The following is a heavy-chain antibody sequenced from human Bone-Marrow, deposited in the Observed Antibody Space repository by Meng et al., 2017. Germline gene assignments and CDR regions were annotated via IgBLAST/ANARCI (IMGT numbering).Heavy chain of an antibody. CDR2: INHSGST. CDR3: VRIRVTTENSRWDRYYYGMDV. J-gene: IGHJ6*02. CDR1: GGSISSFY. D-gene: IGHD4-17*01. V-gene: IGHV4-34*01. Sequence: SETLSLTCTVSGGSISSFYWSWIRQPPGKGLEWIGEINHSGSTNYNPSLKSRVTISVDTSKNQFSLKLSSVTAADTAVYYCVRIRVTTENSRWDRYYYGMDVWGQGTTVTVSS.